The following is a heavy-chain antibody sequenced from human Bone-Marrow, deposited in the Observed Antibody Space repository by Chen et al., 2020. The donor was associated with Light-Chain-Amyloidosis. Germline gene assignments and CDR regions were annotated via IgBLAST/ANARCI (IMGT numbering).Heavy chain of an antibody. CDR1: GTTFNNYA. CDR2: IIPSFGTT. V-gene: IGHV1-69*13. J-gene: IGHJ4*02. CDR3: ARELAGITIFGVVTAPDY. Sequence: QVQLVQSGAEVKKPGSSVKVSCKASGTTFNNYAFDWVRQAPGQGLEWMGKIIPSFGTTNYAQKFQGRVTITADESTTTIHMELTSLKSEDAAVYYCARELAGITIFGVVTAPDYWGQGTLVTCLL. D-gene: IGHD3-3*01.